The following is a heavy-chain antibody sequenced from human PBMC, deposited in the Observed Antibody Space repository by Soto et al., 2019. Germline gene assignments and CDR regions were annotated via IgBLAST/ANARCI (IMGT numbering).Heavy chain of an antibody. CDR1: GFTFSSYA. J-gene: IGHJ4*02. Sequence: QPGGSLRLSCAASGFTFSSYAMSWVRQAPGKGLEWASAISSSGGSTYYADSVKGRFTISRDNSKNTLYLQMNSLRAEDTAVYYCARDRGNSYGPYSYFDYWGQGTLVTVSS. CDR3: ARDRGNSYGPYSYFDY. V-gene: IGHV3-23*01. D-gene: IGHD5-18*01. CDR2: ISSSGGST.